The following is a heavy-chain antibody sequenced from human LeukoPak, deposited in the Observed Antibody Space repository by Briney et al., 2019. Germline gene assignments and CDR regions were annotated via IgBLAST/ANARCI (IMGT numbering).Heavy chain of an antibody. CDR2: ISGSGDST. J-gene: IGHJ4*02. CDR3: AKDYPLDY. V-gene: IGHV3-23*01. CDR1: GFTFSSYT. Sequence: GGSLRLSCAASGFTFSSYTMHWVRQAPGKGLEWVSAISGSGDSTFYADSVRGRFTISRDNSKNTLFLQMNSLRGEDTAVYYCAKDYPLDYWGQGTLVTVSS.